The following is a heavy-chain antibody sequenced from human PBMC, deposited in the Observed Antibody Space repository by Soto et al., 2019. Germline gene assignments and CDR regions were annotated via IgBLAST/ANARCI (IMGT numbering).Heavy chain of an antibody. CDR2: INPSGGST. CDR1: GYTFTSYY. Sequence: GASVKVSCKASGYTFTSYYMHWVRQAPGQGLEWMGIINPSGGSTSYAQKFQGRVTMTRDTSTSTVYMELSSLRSEDTAVYYCARDLPSLGRGSSSPLNFDPWGQGTLVTVSS. V-gene: IGHV1-46*01. J-gene: IGHJ5*02. CDR3: ARDLPSLGRGSSSPLNFDP. D-gene: IGHD6-6*01.